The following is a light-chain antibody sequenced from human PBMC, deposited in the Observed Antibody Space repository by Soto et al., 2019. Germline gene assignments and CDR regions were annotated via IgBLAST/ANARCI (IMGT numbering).Light chain of an antibody. CDR1: QSISSL. V-gene: IGKV1-5*03. CDR3: QQYNSYLLT. Sequence: DIQMTQSPSTLSAYVGDRVNITCRASQSISSLLAWYQQKPGKAPQLLIYQASILESGVPSRFSGSGSGTEFTITISSLQPDDFATYYCQQYNSYLLTFGGGTQVESK. J-gene: IGKJ4*01. CDR2: QAS.